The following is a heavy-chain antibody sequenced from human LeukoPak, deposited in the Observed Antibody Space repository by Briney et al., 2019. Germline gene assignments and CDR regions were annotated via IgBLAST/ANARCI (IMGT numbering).Heavy chain of an antibody. D-gene: IGHD3-22*01. CDR1: GSTFINYY. CDR2: INPSGDRT. V-gene: IGHV1-46*01. CDR3: ARGIRYDSSGYGAFDI. J-gene: IGHJ3*02. Sequence: GASVKVSCKASGSTFINYYMHWVRQAPAQGLEWMGIINPSGDRTSYAQKFQGGVTMTRDTSTSTVYMELSSLKSEDTAVYYCARGIRYDSSGYGAFDIWGQGTMVTVSS.